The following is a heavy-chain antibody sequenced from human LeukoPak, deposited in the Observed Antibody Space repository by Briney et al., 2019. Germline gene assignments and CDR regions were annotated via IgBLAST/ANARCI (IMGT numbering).Heavy chain of an antibody. D-gene: IGHD3-3*01. J-gene: IGHJ4*02. Sequence: SETLSLTCTVSGGSISSGDYYRSWIRQPPGKGLEWIGYIYYSGSTYYDPSLKSRVTISVDTSKNQFSLKLSSVTAADTAVYYCARELLTYDFWSGYSSGFDYWGQGTLVTVSS. V-gene: IGHV4-30-4*08. CDR3: ARELLTYDFWSGYSSGFDY. CDR2: IYYSGST. CDR1: GGSISSGDYY.